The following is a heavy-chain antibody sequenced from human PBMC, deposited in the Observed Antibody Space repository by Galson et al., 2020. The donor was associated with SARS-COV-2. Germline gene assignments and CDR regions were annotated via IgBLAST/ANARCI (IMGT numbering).Heavy chain of an antibody. D-gene: IGHD4-17*01. Sequence: SETLSLTCTVSGGSISSGGYYWSWIRQHPGKGLEWIGYIYYSGSTYYNPSLKSRVTISVDTSKNQFSLKLSSVTAADTAVYYCARDRDDYGDDVGDYYYYGMDVWGQGTTVTVSS. CDR3: ARDRDDYGDDVGDYYYYGMDV. V-gene: IGHV4-31*03. CDR1: GGSISSGGYY. CDR2: IYYSGST. J-gene: IGHJ6*02.